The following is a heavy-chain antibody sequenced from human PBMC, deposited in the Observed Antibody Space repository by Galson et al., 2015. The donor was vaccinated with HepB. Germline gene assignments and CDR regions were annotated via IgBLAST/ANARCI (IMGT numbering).Heavy chain of an antibody. D-gene: IGHD3-22*01. CDR3: ARGHYDSSGYYSDAPNWFDP. Sequence: SVKVSCKASGYTFTSYGISWVRQAPGQGLEWMGWISAYNGNTNYAQKLQGRVTMTTDTSTSTAYMELRSLRSDDTAVYYCARGHYDSSGYYSDAPNWFDPWGQGTLVTVSS. CDR1: GYTFTSYG. J-gene: IGHJ5*02. V-gene: IGHV1-18*01. CDR2: ISAYNGNT.